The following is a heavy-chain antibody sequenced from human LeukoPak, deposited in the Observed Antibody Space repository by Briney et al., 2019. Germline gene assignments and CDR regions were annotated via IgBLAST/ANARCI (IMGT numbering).Heavy chain of an antibody. J-gene: IGHJ4*02. CDR3: ARVGYSSGRGSFDY. D-gene: IGHD6-19*01. V-gene: IGHV1-69*01. CDR1: GGAFSSYA. CDR2: IIPIFGTA. Sequence: SVKVSCKASGGAFSSYAISWVRQAPGQGLEWMGGIIPIFGTANYAQKFQGRVTITADESTSTAYMELSSLRSEDTAVYYCARVGYSSGRGSFDYWGQGTLVTVSS.